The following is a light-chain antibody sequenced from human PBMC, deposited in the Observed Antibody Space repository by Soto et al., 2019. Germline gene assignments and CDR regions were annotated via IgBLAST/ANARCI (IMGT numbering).Light chain of an antibody. CDR1: SSNIGAGYD. J-gene: IGLJ1*01. V-gene: IGLV1-40*01. CDR2: GNS. CDR3: QSYDSSLSGYV. Sequence: YVRTQPPSVSGAPGQRVTISCTGSSSNIGAGYDVHWYQQLPGTAPKLLIYGNSNRPSGVPDRFSGSKSGTSASLAITGLQAEDEADYYCQSYDSSLSGYVFGTGTKVTVL.